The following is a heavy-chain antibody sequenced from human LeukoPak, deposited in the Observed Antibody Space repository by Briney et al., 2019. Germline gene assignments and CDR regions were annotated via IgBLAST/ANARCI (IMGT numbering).Heavy chain of an antibody. D-gene: IGHD5-18*01. J-gene: IGHJ4*02. Sequence: GGSLRLSCAASTFTFSTYWMSWVRQAPGKGLEWVANIKQDGNERYYVDSVRGRFTISRDNAKNSLYLQMYSLRAENTAVYYCARMDIAMPNVYYFDYWGQGTLVTVSS. CDR1: TFTFSTYW. V-gene: IGHV3-7*01. CDR3: ARMDIAMPNVYYFDY. CDR2: IKQDGNER.